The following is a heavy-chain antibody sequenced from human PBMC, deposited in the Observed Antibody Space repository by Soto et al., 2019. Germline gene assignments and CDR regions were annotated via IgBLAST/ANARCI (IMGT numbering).Heavy chain of an antibody. CDR3: ARDILSGGAYPDS. CDR2: ISSGSSYI. J-gene: IGHJ5*01. Sequence: LRLSCAASGFAFSTYTMNWVRQAPGKGLEWISSISSGSSYIYYAGSVKGRFTISRDNAKNSLFLQMNSLRADDTAVYYCARDILSGGAYPDSWGQGTKVTVSS. V-gene: IGHV3-21*01. CDR1: GFAFSTYT. D-gene: IGHD3-10*01.